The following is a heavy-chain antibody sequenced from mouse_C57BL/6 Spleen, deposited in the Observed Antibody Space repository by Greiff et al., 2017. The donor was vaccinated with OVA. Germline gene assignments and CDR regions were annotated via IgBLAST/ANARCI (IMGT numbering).Heavy chain of an antibody. CDR1: GYTFTSYW. Sequence: QVQLQQPGAELVMPGASVKLSCKASGYTFTSYWMHWVKQRPGQGLEWIGEIDPSDSYTNYNQKFKGKSTLTVDKSSSTAYMQLSSLTSEDSAVYYCARGSNYPYYFDDWGQGTTLTVSS. CDR2: IDPSDSYT. CDR3: ARGSNYPYYFDD. J-gene: IGHJ2*01. V-gene: IGHV1-69*01. D-gene: IGHD2-5*01.